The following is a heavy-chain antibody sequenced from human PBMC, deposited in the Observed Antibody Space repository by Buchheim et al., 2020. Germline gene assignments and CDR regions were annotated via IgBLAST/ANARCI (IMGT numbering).Heavy chain of an antibody. CDR3: ARNRGGYFDWYVGY. V-gene: IGHV4-30-4*01. Sequence: QVQLQESGPGLVKPSQTLSLTCTVSGGSINSGAYYWSWIRQPPGKGLEWIGYIYYSGSTYYNPSLKNRVTMSVDTSKHPFSLKLSSVTAADTAVYYCARNRGGYFDWYVGYWGQGTL. CDR1: GGSINSGAYY. CDR2: IYYSGST. J-gene: IGHJ4*02. D-gene: IGHD3-9*01.